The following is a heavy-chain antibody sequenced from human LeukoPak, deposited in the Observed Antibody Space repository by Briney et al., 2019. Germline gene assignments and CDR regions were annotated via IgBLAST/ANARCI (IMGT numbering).Heavy chain of an antibody. CDR1: GGSISSSSHY. V-gene: IGHV4-39*01. J-gene: IGHJ4*02. CDR3: ARLVRYCSTNSCYPFDY. D-gene: IGHD2-2*01. Sequence: SETLSLTCTVSGGSISSSSHYWGWIRQPPGKGLEWIGSMYYSGGTYYNPSLKSRVTISIDTSKNQFSLKLNSVTAADTAVYYCARLVRYCSTNSCYPFDYWGQGTLVTVSS. CDR2: MYYSGGT.